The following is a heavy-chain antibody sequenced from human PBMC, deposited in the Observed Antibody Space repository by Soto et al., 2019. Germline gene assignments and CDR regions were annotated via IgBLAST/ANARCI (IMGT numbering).Heavy chain of an antibody. D-gene: IGHD3-16*01. J-gene: IGHJ4*02. CDR2: IYYSGST. V-gene: IGHV4-31*03. Sequence: PSETLSLTCTVSGGSISSGGYYWSWIRQHPGKGLEWIGYIYYSGSTYYNPSLKSRVTISVDTSKNQFSLKLSSVTAADTAVYYCARDASAYYPYTSGYFANWGLGTLVTVSS. CDR3: ARDASAYYPYTSGYFAN. CDR1: GGSISSGGYY.